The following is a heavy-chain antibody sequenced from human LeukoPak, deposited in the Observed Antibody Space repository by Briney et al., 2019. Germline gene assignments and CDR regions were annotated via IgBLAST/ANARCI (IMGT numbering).Heavy chain of an antibody. J-gene: IGHJ4*02. CDR2: INSDGSST. CDR1: GFTFSSYA. V-gene: IGHV3-74*01. Sequence: PGGSLRLSCAASGFTFSSYAMSWVRQAPGKGLEWVSRINSDGSSTSYADSVKGRFTISRDNAKNTLYLQMNSLRAEDTAVYYCARDSMDYFDYWGQGTLVTVSS. CDR3: ARDSMDYFDY.